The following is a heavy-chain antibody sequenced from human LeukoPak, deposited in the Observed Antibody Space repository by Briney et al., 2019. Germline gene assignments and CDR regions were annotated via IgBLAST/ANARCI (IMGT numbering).Heavy chain of an antibody. CDR1: GYTFTGYY. CDR3: AILYDILTGYYNTPLDY. V-gene: IGHV1-2*02. CDR2: INPNSGGT. J-gene: IGHJ4*02. Sequence: GASVKVSCKASGYTFTGYYMHWVRQAPGQGLEWMGWINPNSGGTNYAQKFQGRVTMTRDTSISTAYMELSRLRSDDTAVYYCAILYDILTGYYNTPLDYWGQGTLVTVSS. D-gene: IGHD3-9*01.